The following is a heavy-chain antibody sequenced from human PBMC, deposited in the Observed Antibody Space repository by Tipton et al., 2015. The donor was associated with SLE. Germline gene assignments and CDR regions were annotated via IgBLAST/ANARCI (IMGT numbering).Heavy chain of an antibody. Sequence: SLRLSCAASGFTFSSYAMSWVRQAPGKGLEWVSAISGSGGSTYYADSVKGRFTISRDNSKNTLYLQMNSLGAEDTAVYYCARDVAACGQLVSDAFDIWGQGTMVTVSS. CDR2: ISGSGGST. J-gene: IGHJ3*02. CDR1: GFTFSSYA. V-gene: IGHV3-23*01. D-gene: IGHD6-6*01. CDR3: ARDVAACGQLVSDAFDI.